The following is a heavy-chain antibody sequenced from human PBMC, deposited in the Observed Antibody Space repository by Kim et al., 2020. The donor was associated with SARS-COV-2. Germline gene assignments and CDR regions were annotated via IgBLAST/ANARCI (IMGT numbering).Heavy chain of an antibody. CDR1: GGSISSSSYY. V-gene: IGHV4-39*01. Sequence: SETLSLTCTVSGGSISSSSYYWGWIRQPPGKGLEWIGSIYYSGSTYYNPSLKSRVTISVDTSKNQFSLKLSSVTAADTAVYYCARHVLNSSWYRAPRHFDYWGQGTLVTVSS. D-gene: IGHD6-13*01. CDR2: IYYSGST. CDR3: ARHVLNSSWYRAPRHFDY. J-gene: IGHJ4*02.